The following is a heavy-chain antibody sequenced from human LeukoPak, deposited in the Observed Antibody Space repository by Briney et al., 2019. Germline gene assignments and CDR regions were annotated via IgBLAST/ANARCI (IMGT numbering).Heavy chain of an antibody. J-gene: IGHJ4*02. D-gene: IGHD5-18*01. V-gene: IGHV3-7*01. CDR2: IKQDGTEK. Sequence: GESLRLSCGASGFSFTTYWMGWVRQAPGKGLEWVANIKQDGTEKYYVDSVKGRFTISRDNAKNSLYLQMNSLRAEDTAVYFCARVGYNYGELDYWGQGTLVTVSS. CDR3: ARVGYNYGELDY. CDR1: GFSFTTYW.